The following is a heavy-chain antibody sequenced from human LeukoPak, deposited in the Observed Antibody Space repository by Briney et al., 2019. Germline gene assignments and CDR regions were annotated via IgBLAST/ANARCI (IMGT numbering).Heavy chain of an antibody. D-gene: IGHD3-10*01. CDR3: ARSRYYYGSGSFDAFDI. V-gene: IGHV4-39*07. Sequence: SETLSLTCTVSGGSISSSSYYWGWIRQPPGKGLEWIGSIYYSGSTYYNPSLKSRVTISVDTSKNQFSLKLSSVTAADTAVYYCARSRYYYGSGSFDAFDIWGXXTXVTXSS. CDR1: GGSISSSSYY. CDR2: IYYSGST. J-gene: IGHJ3*02.